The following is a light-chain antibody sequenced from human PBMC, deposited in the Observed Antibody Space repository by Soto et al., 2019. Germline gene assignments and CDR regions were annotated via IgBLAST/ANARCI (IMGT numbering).Light chain of an antibody. Sequence: DIQMTQSPSSLSASVGDRVTITCRASQSISSYLNWYQQKPGKAPKLLIHAASSSQSGVPSRFSGSGAGTDFTLTISSLQPEDFATYYCQQSYSTPRITCGQGTRLEIK. CDR2: AAS. CDR1: QSISSY. J-gene: IGKJ5*01. CDR3: QQSYSTPRIT. V-gene: IGKV1-39*01.